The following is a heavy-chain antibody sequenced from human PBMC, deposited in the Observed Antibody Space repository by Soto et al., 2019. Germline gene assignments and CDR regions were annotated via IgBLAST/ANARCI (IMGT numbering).Heavy chain of an antibody. Sequence: ASVKVSCKVSGYTLTELSMHWVRQAPGKGLEWMGGFDPEDGETIYAQKFQGRVTMTEDTSTDTAYMELSSLRSEDTAVYYCATIRLVVTAMSFWFDPWGQGTLVTVSS. CDR1: GYTLTELS. CDR2: FDPEDGET. J-gene: IGHJ5*02. D-gene: IGHD2-21*02. V-gene: IGHV1-24*01. CDR3: ATIRLVVTAMSFWFDP.